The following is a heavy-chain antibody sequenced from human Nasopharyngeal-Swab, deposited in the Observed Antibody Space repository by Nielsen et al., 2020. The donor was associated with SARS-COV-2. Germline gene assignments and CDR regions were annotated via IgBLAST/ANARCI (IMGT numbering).Heavy chain of an antibody. D-gene: IGHD2-21*01. V-gene: IGHV3-21*01. Sequence: GPLRLSCAASGFTFSSYSMNLVRQAPGKGLEWVSSISSSSSYIYYADSVKGRFTISRDNAKNSLYLQMNSLRAEDTAVYYCARDIPLHYYGMDVWGQGTTVTVSS. CDR3: ARDIPLHYYGMDV. J-gene: IGHJ6*02. CDR2: ISSSSSYI. CDR1: GFTFSSYS.